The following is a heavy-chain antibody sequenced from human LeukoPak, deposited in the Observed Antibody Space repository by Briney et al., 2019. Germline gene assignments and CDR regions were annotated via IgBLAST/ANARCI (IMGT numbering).Heavy chain of an antibody. CDR3: ARGHYYDTSGYPPDY. J-gene: IGHJ4*02. Sequence: PGGSLRLSCAASGFTFSDHYMNWFRQAPGKGLEWVSYISSGGSSVYYADSVKGRFTISRDNAKNSLFLQMNSLRAEDTAVYYCARGHYYDTSGYPPDYWGQGTLVTVSS. CDR1: GFTFSDHY. D-gene: IGHD3-22*01. CDR2: ISSGGSSV. V-gene: IGHV3-11*01.